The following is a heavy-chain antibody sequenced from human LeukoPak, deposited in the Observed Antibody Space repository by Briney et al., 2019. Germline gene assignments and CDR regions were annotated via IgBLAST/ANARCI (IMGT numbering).Heavy chain of an antibody. V-gene: IGHV3-13*01. CDR1: GFTFIDYD. J-gene: IGHJ4*02. Sequence: PGGSLRLSCAASGFTFIDYDMHRVRQVLGKGLEWVSAIGIRGDTHYSGSVKGRFTISRENAESSLYLQMNSLRAEDTAVYYCARGGIQVSGIDEFDYWGQGTLVTVSS. CDR3: ARGGIQVSGIDEFDY. CDR2: IGIRGDT. D-gene: IGHD6-19*01.